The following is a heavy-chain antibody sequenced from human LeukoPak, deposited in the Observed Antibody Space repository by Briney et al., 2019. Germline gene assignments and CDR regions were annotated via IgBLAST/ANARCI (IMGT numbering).Heavy chain of an antibody. Sequence: ASVKVSCKASGYTFTSYDINWVRQATGQGLEWMGWMNPNSGNTGYAQKFQGRVTITRNTSISTAYMELSSLRSEDTAVYYCARRSGRPPQFDYWGQGTLVTVSS. CDR1: GYTFTSYD. D-gene: IGHD5-12*01. J-gene: IGHJ4*02. CDR2: MNPNSGNT. CDR3: ARRSGRPPQFDY. V-gene: IGHV1-8*03.